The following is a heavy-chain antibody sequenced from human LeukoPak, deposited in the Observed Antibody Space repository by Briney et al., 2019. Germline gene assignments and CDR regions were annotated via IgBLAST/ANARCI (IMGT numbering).Heavy chain of an antibody. CDR3: ARRRYYDGSGYLE. Sequence: SETLSLTCSVSGDSVSRSDSYWDWIRQPPGKGLEWIGTIYYSGRTYYSPSLKSRVTLSVDPSNNQFSLNLRSVTAADTALYYCARRRYYDGSGYLEWGQGTLLSVSS. CDR1: GDSVSRSDSY. J-gene: IGHJ1*01. D-gene: IGHD3-22*01. V-gene: IGHV4-39*01. CDR2: IYYSGRT.